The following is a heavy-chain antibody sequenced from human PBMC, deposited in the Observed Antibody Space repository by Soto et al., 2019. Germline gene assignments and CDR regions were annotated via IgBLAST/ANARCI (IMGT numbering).Heavy chain of an antibody. CDR1: GDSVSSNSAA. D-gene: IGHD3-10*01. V-gene: IGHV6-1*01. J-gene: IGHJ6*02. Sequence: SQTLSLTCAISGDSVSSNSAAWNWIRQSPSRGLEWLGRTYYRSKWYNDYAVSVKSRITINPDTSKNQFSLQLNSVTPEDTAVYYCAREASILWFGELSPCYYGMDVWGQGTTVTVSS. CDR3: AREASILWFGELSPCYYGMDV. CDR2: TYYRSKWYN.